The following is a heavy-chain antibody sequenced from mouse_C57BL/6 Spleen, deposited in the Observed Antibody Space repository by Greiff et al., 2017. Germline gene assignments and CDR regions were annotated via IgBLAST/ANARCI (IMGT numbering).Heavy chain of an antibody. CDR1: GYSFTDYN. D-gene: IGHD1-1*01. CDR2: INPNYGTT. CDR3: AGATVVGGYWYFDV. Sequence: VQLQQSGPELVKPGASVKISCKASGYSFTDYNMNWVKQSNGKSLEWIGVINPNYGTTSYNQKFKGKATLTVDQSSSTAYMQLNSLTSEDSAVYYCAGATVVGGYWYFDVWGTGTTVTVSS. J-gene: IGHJ1*03. V-gene: IGHV1-39*01.